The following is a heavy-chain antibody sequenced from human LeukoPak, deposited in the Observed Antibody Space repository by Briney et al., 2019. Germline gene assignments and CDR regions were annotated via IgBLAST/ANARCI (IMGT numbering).Heavy chain of an antibody. Sequence: PSETLSLTCTDSGGSISSYYWSWIRQPPGKGLEWIGYIYYSGSTNYNPSLKSRVTISVDTSKNQFSLKLSSVTAADTAVYYCARGYYYDSSGLRYGMDVWGQGTTVTVSS. CDR1: GGSISSYY. CDR3: ARGYYYDSSGLRYGMDV. CDR2: IYYSGST. D-gene: IGHD3-22*01. V-gene: IGHV4-59*01. J-gene: IGHJ6*02.